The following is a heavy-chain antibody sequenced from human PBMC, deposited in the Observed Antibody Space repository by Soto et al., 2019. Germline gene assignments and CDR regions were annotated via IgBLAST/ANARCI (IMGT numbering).Heavy chain of an antibody. V-gene: IGHV1-69*01. J-gene: IGHJ6*02. Sequence: QVQLVQSGAEVKKPGSSVKVSCKASGGTFSSYAISWVRQAPGQGLEWMGGIIPIFGTANYAQKFQGRVTITADESTSTAYMELSSLRSEDTAVYYCAGDQTKYYDFWSAYYYYGMDVWGQGTTVTVSS. CDR1: GGTFSSYA. CDR3: AGDQTKYYDFWSAYYYYGMDV. CDR2: IIPIFGTA. D-gene: IGHD3-3*01.